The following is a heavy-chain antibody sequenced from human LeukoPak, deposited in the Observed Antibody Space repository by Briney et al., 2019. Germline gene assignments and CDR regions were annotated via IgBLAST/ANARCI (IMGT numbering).Heavy chain of an antibody. CDR3: ARGPNCYGGNYYYYMDV. V-gene: IGHV1-8*01. CDR2: MSPNSGNT. CDR1: GYTFTSYD. D-gene: IGHD2-21*01. Sequence: ASVKVSCKASGYTFTSYDINWVRQATGQGLEWMGWMSPNSGNTGYAQKFQGRVTMTRNTSISTAYMELSSLRSDDTAVYYCARGPNCYGGNYYYYMDVWGKGTTVTVSS. J-gene: IGHJ6*03.